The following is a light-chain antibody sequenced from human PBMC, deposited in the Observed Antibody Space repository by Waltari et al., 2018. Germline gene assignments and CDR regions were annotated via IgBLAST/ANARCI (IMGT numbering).Light chain of an antibody. CDR1: RSNIGTNF. V-gene: IGLV1-47*01. CDR3: ATWDDSLTGV. J-gene: IGLJ2*01. CDR2: RDD. Sequence: QSVLTQPPSASGTPGPRVTISCSGSRSNIGTNFVFWYQQLPGTAPKLLIYRDDQRPSGVPDRFSGSRSGTSASLASSGLRSEDEAHYYCATWDDSLTGVFGGGTKLTVL.